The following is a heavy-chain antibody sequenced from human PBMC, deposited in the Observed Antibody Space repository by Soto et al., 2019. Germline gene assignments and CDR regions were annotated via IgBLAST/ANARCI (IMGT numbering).Heavy chain of an antibody. D-gene: IGHD1-7*01. V-gene: IGHV1-69*01. J-gene: IGHJ6*02. CDR3: ASKRITGTTILEYYGMDV. CDR1: AGTFSSYA. CDR2: IIPIFGTA. Sequence: VQVFSRAVAGTFSSYASYCGGWTPGQAREWMGGIIPIFGTANYAQKFQGRVTITADESTSTAYMELSSLRSEDTAVYYCASKRITGTTILEYYGMDVWGQGTTVTVSS.